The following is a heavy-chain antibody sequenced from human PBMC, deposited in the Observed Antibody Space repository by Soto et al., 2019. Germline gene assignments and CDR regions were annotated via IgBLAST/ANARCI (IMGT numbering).Heavy chain of an antibody. D-gene: IGHD2-8*01. CDR3: ARARVRGVSPDYDF. J-gene: IGHJ4*02. CDR1: GGYVHSYY. V-gene: IGHV4-59*02. Sequence: SETLSLTCGVSGGYVHSYYWSWLRQSPGRGLEWIAYIYYTGSTKYNPSLKSRATISLDTSKNEVYLKMTSVTAADTAVYYCARARVRGVSPDYDFWGQGTQVTVSS. CDR2: IYYTGST.